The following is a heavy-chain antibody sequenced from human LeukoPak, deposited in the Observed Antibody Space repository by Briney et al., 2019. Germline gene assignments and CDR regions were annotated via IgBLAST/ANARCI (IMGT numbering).Heavy chain of an antibody. D-gene: IGHD2-2*01. J-gene: IGHJ6*03. CDR3: AKDGCSSTSCRYYYYYMDV. CDR2: ISGSGGST. V-gene: IGHV3-23*01. Sequence: GGSQRLSCAASGFTFSSYAMSWVRQAPGKGLEWVSAISGSGGSTYYADSVKGRFTISRDNSKNTLYLQMNSLRAEDTAVYYCAKDGCSSTSCRYYYYYMDVWGKGTTVTVSS. CDR1: GFTFSSYA.